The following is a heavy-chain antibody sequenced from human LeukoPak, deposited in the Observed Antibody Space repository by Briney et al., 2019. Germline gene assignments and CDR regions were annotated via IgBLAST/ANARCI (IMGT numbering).Heavy chain of an antibody. D-gene: IGHD5-12*01. J-gene: IGHJ4*02. V-gene: IGHV4-59*08. Sequence: PSETLPLTCTVSGGPISSYHWSWIRQPPGKGLECIGYIYSSGSTNYNPSLKSRVTISVDTSKNQFSLKLSSVTAADTAVYYCARPRTTVATPDYWGQGTLVTVSS. CDR1: GGPISSYH. CDR3: ARPRTTVATPDY. CDR2: IYSSGST.